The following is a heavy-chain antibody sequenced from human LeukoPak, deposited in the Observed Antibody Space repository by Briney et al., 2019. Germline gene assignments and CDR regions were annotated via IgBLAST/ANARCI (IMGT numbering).Heavy chain of an antibody. Sequence: SETLSLTCAVSGGSINNYYWSWIRQPAGKGLEWIGRIFTSGSTNYNASLKSRVTMSVDTSKNQFSLKLRSMTAADTAVYYCARAPVTVKDSFDIWGQGTMVTVSS. V-gene: IGHV4-4*07. D-gene: IGHD4-11*01. CDR2: IFTSGST. CDR1: GGSINNYY. J-gene: IGHJ3*02. CDR3: ARAPVTVKDSFDI.